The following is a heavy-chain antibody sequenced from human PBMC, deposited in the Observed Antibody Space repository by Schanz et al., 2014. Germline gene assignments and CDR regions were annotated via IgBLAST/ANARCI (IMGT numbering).Heavy chain of an antibody. CDR1: EFTFSSYK. CDR2: ISSSGSYI. J-gene: IGHJ4*02. D-gene: IGHD2-2*01. V-gene: IGHV3-21*01. CDR3: AKDSTHIDIVLVPTAIDY. Sequence: DVQLLESGGGLVQPGGSLRLSCEASEFTFSSYKMNWVRQAPGKGLEWVSSISSSGSYIHYADSVKGRFTISRDNAKNTLYLQMNSLRAEDTAVYYCAKDSTHIDIVLVPTAIDYWGQGTLVTVSS.